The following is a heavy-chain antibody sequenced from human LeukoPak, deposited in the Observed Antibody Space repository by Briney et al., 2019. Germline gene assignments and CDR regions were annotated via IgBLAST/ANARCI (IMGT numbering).Heavy chain of an antibody. Sequence: SGGSLRLSCTVSGFTVSSNSMSWVRQAPGKGLEWASFIYSGSTHYSDSVKGRFTISRDNSKNTLYLQMNSLRAEDTAVYYCARRAGAYSHPYDYWGQGTLVTVSS. CDR3: ARRAGAYSHPYDY. V-gene: IGHV3-53*01. J-gene: IGHJ4*02. CDR2: IYSGST. D-gene: IGHD4/OR15-4a*01. CDR1: GFTVSSNS.